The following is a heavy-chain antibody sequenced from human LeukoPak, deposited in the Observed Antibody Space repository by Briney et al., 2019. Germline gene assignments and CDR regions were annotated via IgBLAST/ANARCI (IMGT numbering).Heavy chain of an antibody. D-gene: IGHD2-15*01. J-gene: IGHJ6*02. CDR3: ARAPSGGSLTYYYYGMDV. CDR2: IYYSGST. V-gene: IGHV4-31*03. CDR1: GGSISSGGYY. Sequence: SETLSLTCTVSGGSISSGGYYWSWIRQHPGKGLEWIVYIYYSGSTYYNPSLKSRVTISVDTSKNQFSLKLSSVTAADTAVYYCARAPSGGSLTYYYYGMDVWGQGTTVTVSS.